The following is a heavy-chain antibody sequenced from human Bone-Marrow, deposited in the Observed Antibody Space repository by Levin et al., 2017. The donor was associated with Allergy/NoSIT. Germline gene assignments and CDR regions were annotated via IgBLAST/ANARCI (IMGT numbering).Heavy chain of an antibody. D-gene: IGHD3-3*01. J-gene: IGHJ3*02. CDR3: ARGSDFWSGYYRSSGAFDI. Sequence: GESLKISCAASGFTFSDYYMSWIRQAPGKGLEWVSYISSSGSTIYYADSVKGRFTISRDNAKNSLYLQMNSLRAEDTAVYYCARGSDFWSGYYRSSGAFDIWGQGTMVTVSS. CDR1: GFTFSDYY. V-gene: IGHV3-11*01. CDR2: ISSSGSTI.